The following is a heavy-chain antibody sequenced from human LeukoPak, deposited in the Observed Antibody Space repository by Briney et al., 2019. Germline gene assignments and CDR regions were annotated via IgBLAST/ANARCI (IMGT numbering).Heavy chain of an antibody. CDR1: GFTFSSYA. CDR2: ISGSGGST. CDR3: AKGVAVAGTSFDY. J-gene: IGHJ4*02. Sequence: GGSLRLPCAASGFTFSSYAVSWVRQAPGKGLEWVSAISGSGGSTYYADSVKGRFTISRDNSKNTLYLQMNSLRAEDTALYYCAKGVAVAGTSFDYWGLGTLVTVSS. D-gene: IGHD6-19*01. V-gene: IGHV3-23*01.